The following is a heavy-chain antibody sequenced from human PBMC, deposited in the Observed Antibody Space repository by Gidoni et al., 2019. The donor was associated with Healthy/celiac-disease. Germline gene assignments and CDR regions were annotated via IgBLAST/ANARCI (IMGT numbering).Heavy chain of an antibody. J-gene: IGHJ3*02. CDR2: ISGSGGSR. CDR1: GFPFSSYA. V-gene: IGHV3-23*01. Sequence: EVQLLASGGGLVQPGGSLRLSCAASGFPFSSYAMRWVRQAPGKGLEWVSAISGSGGSRYYSDSVKGRCTISRDNYKNTLYLQMNSRRAEDTAVYYCAKDPAGLTVVNAFDIWGQGTMVTVSS. D-gene: IGHD2-15*01. CDR3: AKDPAGLTVVNAFDI.